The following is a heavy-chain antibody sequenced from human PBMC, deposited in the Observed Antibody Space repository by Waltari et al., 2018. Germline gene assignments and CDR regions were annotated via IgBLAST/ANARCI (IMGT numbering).Heavy chain of an antibody. J-gene: IGHJ4*02. CDR1: GYSISSGYY. CDR2: IYHSGRT. Sequence: QVQLQESGPGLVKPSETLSLTCAVSGYSISSGYYWGWLREPPGRGLRGFGSIYHSGRTTYYPPLKSRVTISVDTSKNQFSPKLSSVTAADTAVYYCARGGPGSKYSSSWYVWGQGTLVTVSS. CDR3: ARGGPGSKYSSSWYV. V-gene: IGHV4-38-2*01. D-gene: IGHD6-13*01.